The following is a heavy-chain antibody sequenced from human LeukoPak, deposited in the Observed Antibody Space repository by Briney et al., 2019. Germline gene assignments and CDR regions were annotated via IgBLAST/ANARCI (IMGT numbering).Heavy chain of an antibody. V-gene: IGHV3-21*01. Sequence: GGSLRLSCAASGFTFSSYSMNWVRQAPGKGLEWVSSISSSSSYIYYADSVKGRFTISRDNAKNSLYLQMNSLRAEDTAVCYCARSLRLLRFLEWLLSPFDYWGQGTLVTVSS. J-gene: IGHJ4*02. CDR2: ISSSSSYI. D-gene: IGHD3-3*01. CDR1: GFTFSSYS. CDR3: ARSLRLLRFLEWLLSPFDY.